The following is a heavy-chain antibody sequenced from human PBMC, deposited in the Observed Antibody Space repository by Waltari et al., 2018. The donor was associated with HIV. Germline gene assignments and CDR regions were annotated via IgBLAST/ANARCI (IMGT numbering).Heavy chain of an antibody. CDR1: GFTSSSSI. V-gene: IGHV3-21*05. CDR3: ARSLAVAGTRGFGMDV. Sequence: EVQLVESGGGLVKPGGSLRLSFAASGFTSSSSISNWVRLAPGEGLEWVSYISRGGNFMYYVDSVKGRFTISRDNAKNSLYLQRNSLRAEDTALYYCARSLAVAGTRGFGMDVWGQGTTVTVSS. CDR2: ISRGGNFM. D-gene: IGHD6-19*01. J-gene: IGHJ6*02.